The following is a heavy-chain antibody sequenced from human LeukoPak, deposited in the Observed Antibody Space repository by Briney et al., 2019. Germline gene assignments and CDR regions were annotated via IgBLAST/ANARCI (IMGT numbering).Heavy chain of an antibody. J-gene: IGHJ5*02. Sequence: SETLSLTCTVSGGSISSYYWSWIRQPPRKGLEWIGYIYYSGSTNYNPSLKSRVTISVDTSKNQFSLKLSSVTAADTAVYYCARRIAYGSGSYWVENWFDPWGQGTLVTVSS. V-gene: IGHV4-59*08. CDR2: IYYSGST. D-gene: IGHD3-10*01. CDR3: ARRIAYGSGSYWVENWFDP. CDR1: GGSISSYY.